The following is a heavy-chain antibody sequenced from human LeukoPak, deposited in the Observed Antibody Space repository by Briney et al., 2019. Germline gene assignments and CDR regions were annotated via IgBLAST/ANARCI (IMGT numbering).Heavy chain of an antibody. CDR1: GGSISSGGYY. J-gene: IGHJ4*02. CDR2: IYHSGST. CDR3: ARGGVARMVNYFDY. Sequence: LSETLSLTCTVSGGSISSGGYYWSWIRQPPGKGLEWIGYIYHSGSTYYNPSLKSRVTISVDRSKNQFSLKLSSVTAADTAVYYCARGGVARMVNYFDYWGQGTLVTVSS. V-gene: IGHV4-30-2*01. D-gene: IGHD3-3*01.